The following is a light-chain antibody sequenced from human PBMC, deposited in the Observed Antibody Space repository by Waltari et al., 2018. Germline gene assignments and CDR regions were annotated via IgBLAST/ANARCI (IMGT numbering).Light chain of an antibody. J-gene: IGLJ3*02. CDR3: AVWDDSLSGWV. CDR1: TSNIRSNY. V-gene: IGLV1-47*01. CDR2: RNN. Sequence: QSVLTQPPSASGTPGQRVTIFCSGSTSNIRSNYVYWYQHPPGTAPKVLIYRNNQRPSGVPDRFSGSKSDTSASLAISGLRSEDDAHYYCAVWDDSLSGWVFGGGTKVTVL.